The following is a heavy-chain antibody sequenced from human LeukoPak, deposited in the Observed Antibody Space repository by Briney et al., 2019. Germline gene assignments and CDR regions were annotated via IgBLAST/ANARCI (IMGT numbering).Heavy chain of an antibody. CDR2: IYSSGNT. CDR3: ARHSSSSRGWFDP. CDR1: GGSISSYY. Sequence: ASETLSLTCTVSGGSISSYYWSWIRQPPGKGLEWIGYIYSSGNTVYNPFLESRVTISVDTSKNQFSLRLSSVTAADTAVYYCARHSSSSRGWFDPWGQGTLVTVSS. V-gene: IGHV4-59*08. J-gene: IGHJ5*02. D-gene: IGHD6-6*01.